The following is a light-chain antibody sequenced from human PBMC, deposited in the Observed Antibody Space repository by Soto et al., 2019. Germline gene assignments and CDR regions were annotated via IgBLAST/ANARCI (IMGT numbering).Light chain of an antibody. Sequence: AIRMTQSPSSFSASTGDRVTITCRASQGISSYLAWYQQKPGKAPKLLIYAASTLQSGVPSRFSGSGSGTDFTLTISCLQSEDFATYYGQQYYSYPHTFGQGTKVEI. J-gene: IGKJ1*01. CDR2: AAS. V-gene: IGKV1-8*01. CDR1: QGISSY. CDR3: QQYYSYPHT.